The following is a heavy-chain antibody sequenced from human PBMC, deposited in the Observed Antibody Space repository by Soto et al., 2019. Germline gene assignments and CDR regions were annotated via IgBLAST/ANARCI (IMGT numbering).Heavy chain of an antibody. CDR2: ISGSGGST. CDR1: GFTFSSYA. CDR3: AKGVSWGENYYFDY. V-gene: IGHV3-23*01. Sequence: EVQLLESGGGLVQPGGSLRLSCAASGFTFSSYAMSWVRQAPGKGLEWVSAISGSGGSTYYADSVKGRFTISRDNSKNTMYLQMNSPRAEDTAVYYCAKGVSWGENYYFDYWGQGTLVTVSS. D-gene: IGHD3-16*01. J-gene: IGHJ4*02.